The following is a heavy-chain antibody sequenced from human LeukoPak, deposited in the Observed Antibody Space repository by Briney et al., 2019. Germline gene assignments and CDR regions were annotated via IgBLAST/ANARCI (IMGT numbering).Heavy chain of an antibody. CDR1: GGSFSGYY. J-gene: IGHJ4*02. CDR3: ASLTMIVVP. CDR2: INHSGST. V-gene: IGHV4-34*01. Sequence: SETLSLTCAVYGGSFSGYYWSWIRQPPGKGLEWIGEINHSGSTNYNPSPKRRVTTSVDTSKNQFSLYLSSVTAAGAAVCYCASLTMIVVPWGQGTLVTVSS. D-gene: IGHD3-22*01.